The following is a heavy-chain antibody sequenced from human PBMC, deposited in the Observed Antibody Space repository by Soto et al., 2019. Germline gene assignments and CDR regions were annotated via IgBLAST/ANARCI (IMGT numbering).Heavy chain of an antibody. CDR3: ARGEYYYDSSGYFLNFDY. D-gene: IGHD3-22*01. CDR2: INPSGGST. J-gene: IGHJ4*02. CDR1: GYTFTSYY. V-gene: IGHV1-46*01. Sequence: ASVKVSCKASGYTFTSYYMHWVRQAPGQGLEWMGIINPSGGSTSYAQKFQGRVTITRDTSASTAYMELSSLRSEDTAVYYCARGEYYYDSSGYFLNFDYWGQGTLVTVSS.